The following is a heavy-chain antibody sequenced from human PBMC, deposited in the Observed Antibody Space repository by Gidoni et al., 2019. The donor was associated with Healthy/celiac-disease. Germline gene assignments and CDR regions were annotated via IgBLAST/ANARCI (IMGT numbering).Heavy chain of an antibody. D-gene: IGHD3-22*01. CDR3: ARDSYYYDRHDAFDI. V-gene: IGHV1-69*04. J-gene: IGHJ3*02. CDR2: IIPILGIA. CDR1: GGTFSSYA. Sequence: QVQLVQSGAEVKKPGSSVKVSCKASGGTFSSYAISWVRQAPGQGLEWMGRIIPILGIANYAQKFQGRVTITADKSTSTAYMELSSLRSEDTAVYYCARDSYYYDRHDAFDIWGQGTMVTVSS.